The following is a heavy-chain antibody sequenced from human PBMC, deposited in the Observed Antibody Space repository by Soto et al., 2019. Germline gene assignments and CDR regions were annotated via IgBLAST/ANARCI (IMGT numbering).Heavy chain of an antibody. CDR1: GGSISSGDYY. D-gene: IGHD3-10*01. CDR2: IYYSGST. Sequence: SETLSLTCTVSGGSISSGDYYWSWIRQPPGKGLEWIGYIYYSGSTFYNPSLKSRLTISVDTSKNQFSLKLSSVTAAETAVYYCARARPLTYYYGSGSYYANWLDPWGQGTLVTVPQ. V-gene: IGHV4-30-4*01. J-gene: IGHJ5*02. CDR3: ARARPLTYYYGSGSYYANWLDP.